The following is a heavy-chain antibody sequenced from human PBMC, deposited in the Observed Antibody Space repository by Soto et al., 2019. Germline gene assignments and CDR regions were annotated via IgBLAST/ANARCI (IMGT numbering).Heavy chain of an antibody. CDR2: MSGASDDT. CDR3: AREDGWSPFDF. D-gene: IGHD3-10*01. V-gene: IGHV3-23*01. J-gene: IGHJ4*02. CDR1: GFMFSAYA. Sequence: EVHLLESGGGLVQPGGSLRLSCAASGFMFSAYAMHWVRQAPGQGLGWVSSMSGASDDTYYADSVKGRFTVSRHSINDTLYLDLNILSAEDTALYFCAREDGWSPFDFWGEGTLVIVSS.